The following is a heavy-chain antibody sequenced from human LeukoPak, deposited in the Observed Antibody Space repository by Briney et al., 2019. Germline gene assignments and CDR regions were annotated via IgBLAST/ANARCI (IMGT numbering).Heavy chain of an antibody. CDR3: ARSDSSGYRDAFDI. CDR1: GGTFSSYA. D-gene: IGHD3-22*01. V-gene: IGHV1-69*05. Sequence: SVKVSCKASGGTFSSYAISWVRQAPGQGPEWMGRIIPIFGTANYAQKFQGRVTITTDESTSTAYMELSSLRSEDTAVYYCARSDSSGYRDAFDIWGQGTMVTVSS. CDR2: IIPIFGTA. J-gene: IGHJ3*02.